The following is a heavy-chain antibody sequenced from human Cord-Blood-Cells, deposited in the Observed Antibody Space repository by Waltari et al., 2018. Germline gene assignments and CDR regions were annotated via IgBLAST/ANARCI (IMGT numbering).Heavy chain of an antibody. CDR3: ARDEIWGAFDI. CDR2: IYSGGNT. Sequence: EVQLVETGGGLIQPGGSLRLSCAASGFTVSSHYMSWVRQAPGKGLEWVSVIYSGGNTYYADSVKGRFTISRDNSKNTLYLQMNSLRAEDTAVYYCARDEIWGAFDIWGQGTMVTVSS. CDR1: GFTVSSHY. J-gene: IGHJ3*02. D-gene: IGHD7-27*01. V-gene: IGHV3-53*02.